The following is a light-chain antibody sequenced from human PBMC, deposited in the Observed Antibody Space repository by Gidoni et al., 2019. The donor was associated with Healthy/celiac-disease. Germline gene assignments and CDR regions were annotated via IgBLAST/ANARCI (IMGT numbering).Light chain of an antibody. CDR2: DGS. V-gene: IGLV2-14*01. Sequence: QSALPPPASVSASPGQPITISCTGTSSDVGGYNYVSWYQQHPGKAPKLMIYDGSNRPSGVSNRFSGSKSGNTASLTISGLQAEDEADYYCSSYTSSSTVVFGGGTKLTVL. CDR1: SSDVGGYNY. CDR3: SSYTSSSTVV. J-gene: IGLJ2*01.